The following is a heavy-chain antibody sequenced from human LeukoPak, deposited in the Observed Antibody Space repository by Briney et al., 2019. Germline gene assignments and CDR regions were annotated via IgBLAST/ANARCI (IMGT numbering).Heavy chain of an antibody. J-gene: IGHJ4*02. V-gene: IGHV4-59*12. CDR1: GGSISSYY. CDR2: IYYSGST. CDR3: ARDVTMVRGVNGDY. Sequence: SETLSLTCTVSGGSISSYYWSWIRQPPGKGLEWIGYIYYSGSTNYNPSLKSRVTISVDTSKNQFSLKLSSVTAADTAVYYCARDVTMVRGVNGDYWGQGTLVTVSS. D-gene: IGHD3-10*01.